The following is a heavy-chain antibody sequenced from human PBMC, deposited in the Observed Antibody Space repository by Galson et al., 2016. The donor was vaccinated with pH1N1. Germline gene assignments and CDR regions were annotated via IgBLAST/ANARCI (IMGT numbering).Heavy chain of an antibody. D-gene: IGHD3-22*01. CDR2: IKKDGSER. Sequence: SLRLSCAASGFTFSSSWMNWVRQAPGKGLEWIAIIKKDGSERHYVDSVNGRFTISRDNAKNSLYLQMNSLRVEDTAIYYCAGGGGYLIEQWGQGVLVTVSS. CDR3: AGGGGYLIEQ. V-gene: IGHV3-7*04. CDR1: GFTFSSSW. J-gene: IGHJ4*02.